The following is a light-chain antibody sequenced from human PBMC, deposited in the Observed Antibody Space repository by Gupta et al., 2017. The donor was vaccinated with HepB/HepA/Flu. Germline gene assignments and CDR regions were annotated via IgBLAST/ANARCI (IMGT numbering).Light chain of an antibody. J-gene: IGKJ1*01. V-gene: IGKV1-39*01. CDR3: QQSHSTPWT. Sequence: DVQMTQSPSSLSASVGDRVTITCRASQSISHYLVWYQLQPGKAPKVLIYAASSLQSGVPSRFGGRGSGTYFTLTISSLQPEDSATYYCQQSHSTPWTFGQGTKVEVK. CDR2: AAS. CDR1: QSISHY.